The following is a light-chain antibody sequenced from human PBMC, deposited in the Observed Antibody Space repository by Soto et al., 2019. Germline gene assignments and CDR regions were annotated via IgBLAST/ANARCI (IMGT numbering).Light chain of an antibody. J-gene: IGKJ5*01. V-gene: IGKV3-20*01. CDR2: GAA. CDR1: PSVSSGY. CDR3: QQYEKWPPSIT. Sequence: EIVLTQSPGTLPLSPAARASLSCMARPSVSSGYLAWYQQKPGQAPRLLIYGAASRATGIPDRFSGSGSGTDFALTISSLQSEDFALYFCQQYEKWPPSITFGQGTRLEIK.